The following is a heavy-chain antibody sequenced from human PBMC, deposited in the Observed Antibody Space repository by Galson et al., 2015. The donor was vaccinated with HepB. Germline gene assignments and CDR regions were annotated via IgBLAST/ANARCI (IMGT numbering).Heavy chain of an antibody. D-gene: IGHD3-10*01. J-gene: IGHJ6*02. CDR2: IAPDMSKR. CDR3: ARGGVLGGMDA. Sequence: SLRLSCAASGFTFSTSWMDWVRQTPGEGLVWVSDIAPDMSKRRYADSVKGRFIISRDNARNTVYLYMNSLRADDTALYYCARGGVLGGMDASGQGTTVTVSS. V-gene: IGHV3-74*01. CDR1: GFTFSTSW.